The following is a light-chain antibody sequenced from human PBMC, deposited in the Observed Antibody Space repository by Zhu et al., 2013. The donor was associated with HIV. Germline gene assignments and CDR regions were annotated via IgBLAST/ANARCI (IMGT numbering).Light chain of an antibody. J-gene: IGKJ1*01. V-gene: IGKV1-9*01. CDR3: QQSFSAPRT. CDR1: QGISSY. Sequence: DIQLTQSPSFLSASVGDRVTITCWASQGISSYLAWYQQKPGKAPNVLIYAASTLQSGVPSRFSGSGSGTEFTLTISSLQPEDFATYYCQQSFSAPRTFGQGTKVEIK. CDR2: AAS.